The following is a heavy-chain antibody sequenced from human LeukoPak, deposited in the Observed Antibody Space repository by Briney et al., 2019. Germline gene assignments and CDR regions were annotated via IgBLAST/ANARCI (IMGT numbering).Heavy chain of an antibody. CDR1: GFTFSSYG. CDR3: ARDLGENAFDI. CDR2: ISSSSSYI. D-gene: IGHD3-10*01. J-gene: IGHJ3*02. V-gene: IGHV3-21*01. Sequence: GGSLRLSCAASGFTFSSYGMHWVRQAPGKGLEWVSSISSSSSYIYYADSVKGRFTISRDNAKNSLYLQMNSLRAEDTAVYYCARDLGENAFDIWGQGTMVTVSS.